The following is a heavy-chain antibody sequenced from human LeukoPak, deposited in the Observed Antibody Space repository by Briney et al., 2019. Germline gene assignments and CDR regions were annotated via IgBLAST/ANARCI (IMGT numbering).Heavy chain of an antibody. V-gene: IGHV3-21*01. CDR3: VKDRVVYRGSYRFDY. CDR2: ISSSSNI. Sequence: GGSLRLSCAASGFTLSSYSMNWVRQAPGKGLEWVSSISSSSNIYYADSVKGRFTISRDNARNSLYLQMNSLRAEDTAVYYCVKDRVVYRGSYRFDYWGQGTLVTVSS. D-gene: IGHD3-16*02. J-gene: IGHJ4*02. CDR1: GFTLSSYS.